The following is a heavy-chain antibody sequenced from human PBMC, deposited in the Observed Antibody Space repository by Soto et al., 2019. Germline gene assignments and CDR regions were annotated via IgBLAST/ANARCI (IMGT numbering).Heavy chain of an antibody. CDR3: AKGATVTTHYQYYGMDV. D-gene: IGHD4-17*01. J-gene: IGHJ6*02. CDR1: GFTFDDFA. CDR2: VNWDGDTT. V-gene: IGHV3-43D*04. Sequence: GGSLRLSCAASGFTFDDFAMCWVRQVPGKGLELISLVNWDGDTTFYADSVKGRFIISRDNSKNSVYLQMNSLRSEDSAMYYCAKGATVTTHYQYYGMDVWGQGTTVTVSS.